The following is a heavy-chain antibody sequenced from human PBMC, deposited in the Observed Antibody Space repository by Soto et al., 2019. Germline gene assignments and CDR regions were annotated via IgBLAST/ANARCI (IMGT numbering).Heavy chain of an antibody. CDR2: ISYDGISE. CDR3: ARAGSTGDYDSSGYYLVDY. CDR1: GFTFGNYG. J-gene: IGHJ4*02. V-gene: IGHV3-30-3*01. Sequence: SLRLSCAASGFTFGNYGFHWARQAPGKGLEWVAVISYDGISEYYADSVKGRFTISRDNPKNTLYLQMKSLRTEDTAVYYCARAGSTGDYDSSGYYLVDYWGRGILVTVSS. D-gene: IGHD3-22*01.